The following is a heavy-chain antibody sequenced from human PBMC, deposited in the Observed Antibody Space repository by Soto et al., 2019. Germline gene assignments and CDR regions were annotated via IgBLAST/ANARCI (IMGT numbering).Heavy chain of an antibody. CDR2: IKSKTGGGTT. CDR1: GFTFNAAW. CDR3: TTGLAAAGTNY. Sequence: PGGSLRLACAASGFTFNAAWMSWVRQAPGKGLEWVGRIKSKTGGGTTDFAAPVKGRFTISRDDSNNTVYLQMNSLKIEDTAVYYSTTGLAAAGTNYWGQGTLVTVSS. D-gene: IGHD6-13*01. V-gene: IGHV3-15*01. J-gene: IGHJ4*01.